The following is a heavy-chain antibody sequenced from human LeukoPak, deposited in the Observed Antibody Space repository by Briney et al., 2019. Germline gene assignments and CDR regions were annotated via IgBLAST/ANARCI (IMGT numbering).Heavy chain of an antibody. Sequence: PSETLSLTCTVSGGSIRSYYWSWIRQPAGKGLEWIGRIYTSGSTNYNPSLKSRVTMSVDTSKNQFSLKLSSVTAADTAVYYCARVEYSSSSAFDYWGQGTLVTVSS. CDR3: ARVEYSSSSAFDY. J-gene: IGHJ4*02. D-gene: IGHD6-13*01. V-gene: IGHV4-4*07. CDR1: GGSIRSYY. CDR2: IYTSGST.